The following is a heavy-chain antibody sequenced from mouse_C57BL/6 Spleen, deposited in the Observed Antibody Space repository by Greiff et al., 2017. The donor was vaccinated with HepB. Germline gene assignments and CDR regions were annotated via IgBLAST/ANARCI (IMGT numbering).Heavy chain of an antibody. V-gene: IGHV1-69*01. CDR2: IDPSDSYT. CDR3: ARDYYSNPDY. CDR1: GYTFTSYW. Sequence: VQLQQSGAELVMPGASVKLSCKAPGYTFTSYWMHWVKQRPGQGLEWIGEIDPSDSYTNYNQKFKGKSTLTVDKSSSTAYMQLSSLTSEDSAVYYCARDYYSNPDYWGQGTTLTVSS. J-gene: IGHJ2*01. D-gene: IGHD2-5*01.